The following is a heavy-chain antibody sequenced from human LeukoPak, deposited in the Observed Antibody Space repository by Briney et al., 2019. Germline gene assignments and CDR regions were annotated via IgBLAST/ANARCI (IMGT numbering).Heavy chain of an antibody. CDR3: ARGQDPTRRDAFDI. V-gene: IGHV4-34*01. D-gene: IGHD5-24*01. Sequence: SETLSLTCAVYGGSFSGYYWSWIRQPPGKGLEWIGEINHSGSTNYNPSLKSRVTISVDTSKNQFSLKLSSVTAADTAVYYCARGQDPTRRDAFDIWGQGTMVTVSS. J-gene: IGHJ3*02. CDR1: GGSFSGYY. CDR2: INHSGST.